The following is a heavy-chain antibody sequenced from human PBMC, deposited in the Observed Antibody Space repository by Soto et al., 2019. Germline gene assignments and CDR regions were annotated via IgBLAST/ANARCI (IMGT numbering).Heavy chain of an antibody. Sequence: QVQLVQSGAEVKKPGSSVKVSCKVSGGTFSNYAIDWVRLAPGHGLEWMAGIVPIFGTTYYTQKFQGRATIIADDSTTTAYLEMSSLRSEDTAIYYCARVEAVAGLYNYHGLDVWRQGTAVTVSS. CDR2: IVPIFGTT. J-gene: IGHJ6*02. V-gene: IGHV1-69*12. CDR1: GGTFSNYA. CDR3: ARVEAVAGLYNYHGLDV. D-gene: IGHD6-19*01.